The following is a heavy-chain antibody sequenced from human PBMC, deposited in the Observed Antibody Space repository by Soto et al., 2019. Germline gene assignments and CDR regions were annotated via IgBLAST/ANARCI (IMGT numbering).Heavy chain of an antibody. CDR1: GGSISSGGYY. V-gene: IGHV4-31*03. CDR3: ASGTEVSPSWDV. D-gene: IGHD1-26*01. J-gene: IGHJ6*02. CDR2: IYYSGST. Sequence: QVQLQESGPGLVKPSQTLSLTCTVSGGSISSGGYYWSWIRQHPGKGLEWIGYIYYSGSTYYNPSLKRRVTISVDTSKNQFSLQLSSVTAADTAVYYCASGTEVSPSWDVWGQGTTVTVSS.